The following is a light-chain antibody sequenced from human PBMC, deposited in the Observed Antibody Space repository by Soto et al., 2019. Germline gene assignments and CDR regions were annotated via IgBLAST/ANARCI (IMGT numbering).Light chain of an antibody. Sequence: DIQITQSPSSLYASVGDRVTITCRASQGISNYLAWYQQKPGKVPKLLIYAASTLQSGVPSRFSGSGSGTDFTLTIIRPQPEDVATYYCQKYNSAPFTFGGGTKVKIK. CDR2: AAS. J-gene: IGKJ4*01. V-gene: IGKV1-27*01. CDR1: QGISNY. CDR3: QKYNSAPFT.